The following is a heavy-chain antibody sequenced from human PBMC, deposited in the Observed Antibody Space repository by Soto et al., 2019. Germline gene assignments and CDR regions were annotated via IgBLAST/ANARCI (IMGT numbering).Heavy chain of an antibody. CDR2: IYYSGST. CDR3: ARDGRRAYSSSWYDYYYGMDV. Sequence: SETLSLTCTVSAGSISSYYWIWILQPPGKGLEWIGYIYYSGSTNYNPSLKSRVTISVDTSKNQFSLKLSSVTAADTAVYYCARDGRRAYSSSWYDYYYGMDVWGQGTTVTVSS. V-gene: IGHV4-59*01. J-gene: IGHJ6*02. CDR1: AGSISSYY. D-gene: IGHD6-13*01.